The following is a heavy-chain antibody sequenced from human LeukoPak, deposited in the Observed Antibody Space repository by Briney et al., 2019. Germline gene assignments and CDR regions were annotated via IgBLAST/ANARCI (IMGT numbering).Heavy chain of an antibody. CDR1: GFTFDNYA. CDR3: SKDNAMVRGAMADYFDC. CDR2: ISWDGGCT. J-gene: IGHJ4*02. D-gene: IGHD3-10*01. V-gene: IGHV3-43*02. Sequence: PGGSLRLSCAASGFTFDNYAMHWVRQAPGKGLEWVSLISWDGGCTSYEDSVKGRFTITSENSKNTLYLQMHSLRTEANALDYCSKDNAMVRGAMADYFDCWGQGTLVTVS.